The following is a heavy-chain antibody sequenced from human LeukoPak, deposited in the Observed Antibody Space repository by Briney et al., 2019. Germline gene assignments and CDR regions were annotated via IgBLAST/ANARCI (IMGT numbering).Heavy chain of an antibody. D-gene: IGHD4-17*01. J-gene: IGHJ4*02. Sequence: GRSLRLSCAASGFTFSSYGMHWVRQAPGKGLEWVAVIWYDGSNKYYADSVKGRFTISRDNSKNTLYLQMNSLRAEDTAVYYCAKAGRTTVTNPYPDYWGQGTLVTVSS. CDR2: IWYDGSNK. V-gene: IGHV3-33*06. CDR3: AKAGRTTVTNPYPDY. CDR1: GFTFSSYG.